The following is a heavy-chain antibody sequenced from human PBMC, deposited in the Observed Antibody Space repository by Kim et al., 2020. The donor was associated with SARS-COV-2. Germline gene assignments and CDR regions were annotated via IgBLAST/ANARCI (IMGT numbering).Heavy chain of an antibody. CDR3: ASTPTNGVCI. Sequence: SETLSLTCTVSGGSISSSSYYWGWIRQPPGKGLEWIGSIYYSGSTYYNPSLKGRVTLSVDTSKNQFSLKLSSVTAADTAVYYCASTPTNGVCIWGQGTLVTVSS. D-gene: IGHD2-8*01. V-gene: IGHV4-39*01. J-gene: IGHJ4*02. CDR2: IYYSGST. CDR1: GGSISSSSYY.